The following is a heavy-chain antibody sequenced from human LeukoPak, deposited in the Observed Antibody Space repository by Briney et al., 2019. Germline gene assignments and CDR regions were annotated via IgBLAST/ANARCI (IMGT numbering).Heavy chain of an antibody. D-gene: IGHD3-9*01. Sequence: GASVMVSCKASGYTFTGYYMHWVRQAPGQGLEWMGWINPNSGGTNYAQKFQGRVTMTRDTSISTAYMELSRLRSDNTAVYYCARSGSDWLLISTGYFDYWGQGTLVTVSS. J-gene: IGHJ4*02. CDR2: INPNSGGT. V-gene: IGHV1-2*02. CDR3: ARSGSDWLLISTGYFDY. CDR1: GYTFTGYY.